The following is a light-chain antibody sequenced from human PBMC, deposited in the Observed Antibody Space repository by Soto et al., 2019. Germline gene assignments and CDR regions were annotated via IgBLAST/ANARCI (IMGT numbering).Light chain of an antibody. V-gene: IGKV3-20*01. Sequence: EIVLTQSPGTLSLSPGERATLSCRASQSVSSTSLAWYQQKPGQAPRLLINGASSRATGIPDRFSGSGSGTDFTLTISRLEPEDFAVYYCQQYESSPTTFGGGTKVEIK. J-gene: IGKJ4*01. CDR1: QSVSSTS. CDR3: QQYESSPTT. CDR2: GAS.